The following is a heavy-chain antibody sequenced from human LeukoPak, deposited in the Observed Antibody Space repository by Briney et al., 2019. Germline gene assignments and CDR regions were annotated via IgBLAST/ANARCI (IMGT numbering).Heavy chain of an antibody. CDR3: ARGXRSHYYYYYYMDV. CDR2: IYYSGST. J-gene: IGHJ6*03. CDR1: GGSISSSSYY. V-gene: IGHV4-39*01. Sequence: SETLSLTCTVSGGSISSSSYYWGWIRQPPGKGLEWIGSIYYSGSTYYNPSLKSRVTISVDTSKNQFSLKLSSVTAADTAVYYCARGXRSHYYYYYYMDVWGKGTTVTVSS. D-gene: IGHD3-3*01.